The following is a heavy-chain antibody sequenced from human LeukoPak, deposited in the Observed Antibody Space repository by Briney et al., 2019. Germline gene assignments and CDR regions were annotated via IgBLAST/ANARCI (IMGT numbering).Heavy chain of an antibody. J-gene: IGHJ4*02. CDR2: ISPKSGDT. CDR3: TREDY. CDR1: GYTFTGRY. Sequence: GASVYVSCKASGYTFTGRYIHWMRQAPGQGLEWMGWISPKSGDTQYAQKFQGRVTMTRDTSIGTAYMEVNRLTSDDTAVYYCTREDYWGQGTLVTVSS. V-gene: IGHV1-2*02.